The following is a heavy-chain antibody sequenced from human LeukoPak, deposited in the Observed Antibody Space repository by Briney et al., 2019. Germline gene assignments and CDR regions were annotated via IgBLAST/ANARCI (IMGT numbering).Heavy chain of an antibody. CDR2: ISSSSSYI. D-gene: IGHD1-26*01. J-gene: IGHJ4*02. V-gene: IGHV3-21*01. Sequence: GGSLRLSCAASGFTFSSYSMNWVRQAPGKGLEWVSSISSSSSYIYYADSVKGRFTISRDNAKNSLYLQMNSLRAEDTAVYYCARDFLLLGAPFDYWGQGTLVTVSS. CDR3: ARDFLLLGAPFDY. CDR1: GFTFSSYS.